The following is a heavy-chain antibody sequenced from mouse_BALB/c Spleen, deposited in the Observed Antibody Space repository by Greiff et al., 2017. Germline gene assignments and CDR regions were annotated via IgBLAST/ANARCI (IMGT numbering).Heavy chain of an antibody. CDR2: IYPGDGDT. J-gene: IGHJ4*01. Sequence: QVQLKESGPELVKPGASVKISCKASGYAFSSSWMNWVKQRPGQGLEWIGRIYPGDGDTNYNGKFKGKATLTADKSSSTAYMQLSSLTSVDSAVYFCAREAVIYYGKGNAIDYWGQGTSVTVSS. CDR1: GYAFSSSW. D-gene: IGHD2-1*01. CDR3: AREAVIYYGKGNAIDY. V-gene: IGHV1-82*01.